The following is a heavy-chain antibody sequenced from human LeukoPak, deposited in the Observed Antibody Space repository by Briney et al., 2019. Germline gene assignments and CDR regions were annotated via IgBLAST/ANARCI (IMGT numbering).Heavy chain of an antibody. D-gene: IGHD3-10*01. V-gene: IGHV4-59*01. CDR3: ARGEDYYGSGSYLYYYGMDV. Sequence: PSETLSLTCTVSGGSISPYYWSWVRQSPGKGLEWIGYIYYTGSTNYNPSLKSRVTMSVDTSKNQFSLKLTSATAADTAVYYCARGEDYYGSGSYLYYYGMDVWGQGTTVTVSS. CDR2: IYYTGST. CDR1: GGSISPYY. J-gene: IGHJ6*02.